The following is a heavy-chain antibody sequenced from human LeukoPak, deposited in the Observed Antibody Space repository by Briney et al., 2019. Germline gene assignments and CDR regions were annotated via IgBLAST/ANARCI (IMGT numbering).Heavy chain of an antibody. CDR2: IYYSGST. Sequence: SETLSLTCTVSGGSISSDYWTWIRQPPGKGLEWIVYIYYSGSTNYNPSLRSRGTISVDTYKNQSSLKLTSVTAADTAVYYCARRRSGSSSEFDPWGQGTLVTVSS. V-gene: IGHV4-59*08. D-gene: IGHD6-6*01. CDR3: ARRRSGSSSEFDP. CDR1: GGSISSDY. J-gene: IGHJ5*02.